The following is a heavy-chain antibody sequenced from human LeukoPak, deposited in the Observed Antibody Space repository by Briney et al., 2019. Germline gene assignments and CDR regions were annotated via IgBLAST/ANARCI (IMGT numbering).Heavy chain of an antibody. D-gene: IGHD4-17*01. CDR2: IRYDGSNK. V-gene: IGHV3-30*02. CDR1: GFTFSSYG. CDR3: ARDRASMRYGDSSVLDY. J-gene: IGHJ4*02. Sequence: PGGSLRLSCAASGFTFSSYGMHWVRQAPGKGLEWVAFIRYDGSNKYYADSVKGRFTISRDNSKNTLYLQMNSLRAEDTAVYYCARDRASMRYGDSSVLDYWGQGTLVTVSS.